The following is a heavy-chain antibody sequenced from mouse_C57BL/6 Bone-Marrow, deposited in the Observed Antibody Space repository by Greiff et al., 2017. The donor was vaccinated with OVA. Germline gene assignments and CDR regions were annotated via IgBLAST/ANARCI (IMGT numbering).Heavy chain of an antibody. J-gene: IGHJ3*01. D-gene: IGHD2-3*01. Sequence: QVQLQQPGAELVKPGASVKMSCKASGYTFTTYPIEWMKQNHGKSLEWIGNFHPYNDDTKYNEKFKGKATLTVEKSSSTVYLELSRLTSDDSAVYYCARGRDGYSAWFAYWGQGTLVTVSA. CDR2: FHPYNDDT. V-gene: IGHV1-47*01. CDR3: ARGRDGYSAWFAY. CDR1: GYTFTTYP.